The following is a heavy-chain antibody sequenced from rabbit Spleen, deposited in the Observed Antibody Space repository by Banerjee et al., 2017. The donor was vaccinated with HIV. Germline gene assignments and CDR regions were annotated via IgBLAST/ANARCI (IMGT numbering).Heavy chain of an antibody. CDR3: ARDLIGIIGWNFYL. CDR1: GFSFSSGYD. Sequence: QSLEESGGGLVQPGASLTLTCTASGFSFSSGYDMCWVRQATGKGLEWVGTIWTGSTSITWYANWALGRFTISKTSSTTVTLQLTSLTAADTATYFCARDLIGIIGWNFYLWGPGTLVTVS. V-gene: IGHV1S40*01. J-gene: IGHJ4*01. CDR2: IWTGSTSIT. D-gene: IGHD1-1*01.